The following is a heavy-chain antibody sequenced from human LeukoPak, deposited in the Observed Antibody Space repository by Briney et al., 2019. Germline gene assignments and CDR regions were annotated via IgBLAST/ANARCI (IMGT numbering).Heavy chain of an antibody. CDR2: ISAYNGNT. V-gene: IGHV1-18*01. D-gene: IGHD3-3*01. CDR1: GYTFTSYG. J-gene: IGHJ4*02. CDR3: ARDTHDFWGAFLEPYYFDY. Sequence: ASVKVSCKASGYTFTSYGVSWVRQAPGQGLEWMAWISAYNGNTNYEQNPQGRFTMTTDKSKDTAYMDGTSLRADDTAVYYCARDTHDFWGAFLEPYYFDYWGQGTLVTVSS.